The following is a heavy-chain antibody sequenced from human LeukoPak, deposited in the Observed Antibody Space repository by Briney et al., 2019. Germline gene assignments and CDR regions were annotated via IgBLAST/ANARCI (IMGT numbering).Heavy chain of an antibody. CDR1: GFILSTHG. D-gene: IGHD1-26*01. CDR2: MWYDGSRE. V-gene: IGHV3-33*01. Sequence: GGPLRLSCTASGFILSTHGMHWVRQAPGKGLEWVAGMWYDGSREDYADSVKGRFTISRDMSKNTLNLQMNSLRVEDTAMFYCARDLSFGSLDFRGQGTLVTVSS. CDR3: ARDLSFGSLDF. J-gene: IGHJ4*02.